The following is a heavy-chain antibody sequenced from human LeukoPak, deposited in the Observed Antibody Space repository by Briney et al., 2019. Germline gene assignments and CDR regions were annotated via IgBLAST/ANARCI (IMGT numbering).Heavy chain of an antibody. D-gene: IGHD4-17*01. CDR3: ARDPTTGDQTDAFDI. CDR1: GGSFSGYY. V-gene: IGHV4-34*01. J-gene: IGHJ3*02. CDR2: INHSGST. Sequence: SETLSLTCAVYGGSFSGYYWSWIRQPPGKGLEWIGEINHSGSTNYNPSLKSRVTISVDTSKNQFSLKLSSVTAADTAVYYCARDPTTGDQTDAFDIWGQGTMVTVSS.